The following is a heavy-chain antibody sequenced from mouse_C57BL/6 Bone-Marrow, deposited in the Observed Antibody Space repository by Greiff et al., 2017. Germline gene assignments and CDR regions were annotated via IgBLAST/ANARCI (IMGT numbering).Heavy chain of an antibody. CDR2: INPNNGGT. Sequence: EVQLQQSGPELVKPGASVKLSCKASGYTFTDYYMNWVKQRPGKSLEWIGEINPNNGGTSYNQKFKGKATLTVDDYSSTAYLELRSLPSEDSAVYYYARGGRVRYFDYWGQGTTLTVSS. CDR3: ARGGRVRYFDY. D-gene: IGHD5-1*01. CDR1: GYTFTDYY. V-gene: IGHV1-26*01. J-gene: IGHJ2*01.